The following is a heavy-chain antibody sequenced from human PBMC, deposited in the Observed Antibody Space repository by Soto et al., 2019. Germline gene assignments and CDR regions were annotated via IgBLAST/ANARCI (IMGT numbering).Heavy chain of an antibody. CDR3: ARENSYFDY. J-gene: IGHJ4*02. CDR2: MSAYNPNA. CDR1: GYTFRNFG. V-gene: IGHV1-18*01. Sequence: QIPLLQSGAEVKKPGASVKVTCKASGYTFRNFGITGVRQAPGQGLEWMGWMSAYNPNANYAQKFQGRLTMTADTSTGTAYTELRSLRSDDTAVYYCARENSYFDYWGQGTLVTVSS.